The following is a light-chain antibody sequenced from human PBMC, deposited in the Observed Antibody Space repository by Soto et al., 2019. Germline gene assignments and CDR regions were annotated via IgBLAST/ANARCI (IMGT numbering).Light chain of an antibody. CDR2: GAS. V-gene: IGKV3-20*01. J-gene: IGKJ5*01. CDR3: QQYDSTPIT. Sequence: EIVLTQSPGTLSLSPGERATLSYRASQSVSSSYLAWYQQKPGQAPSLLIYGASRRATGIPDRFSGSGSGTDFTLTISRLEPEDFAVYYCQQYDSTPITFGQGTRLEIK. CDR1: QSVSSSY.